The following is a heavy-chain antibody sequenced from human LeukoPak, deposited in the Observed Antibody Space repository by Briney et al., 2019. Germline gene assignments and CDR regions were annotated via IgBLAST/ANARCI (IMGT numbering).Heavy chain of an antibody. CDR3: ARERPAYYGSGSYPFDY. V-gene: IGHV1-69*13. J-gene: IGHJ4*02. CDR1: GGTFSSYA. CDR2: IIPIFGTA. D-gene: IGHD3-10*01. Sequence: SVKVSCKASGGTFSSYAICWVRQAPGQGLEWMGGIIPIFGTANYAQKFQGRVTITADESTSTAYMELSSLRSEDTAVYYCARERPAYYGSGSYPFDYWGQGTLVTVSS.